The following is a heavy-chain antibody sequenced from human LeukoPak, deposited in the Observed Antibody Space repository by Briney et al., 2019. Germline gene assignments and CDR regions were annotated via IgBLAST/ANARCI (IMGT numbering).Heavy chain of an antibody. CDR3: AREPLVENYPDYFDF. CDR1: GGSINTPGYY. J-gene: IGHJ4*02. V-gene: IGHV4-39*07. D-gene: IGHD2/OR15-2a*01. Sequence: PSETLSLTCAVAGGSINTPGYYWGWIRQPPGKGLEWIGSVYYSGSTFYDASLKSRVSISVDVSKNQFSLSLASVTAADTAVYYCAREPLVENYPDYFDFWGQGILVTVSS. CDR2: VYYSGST.